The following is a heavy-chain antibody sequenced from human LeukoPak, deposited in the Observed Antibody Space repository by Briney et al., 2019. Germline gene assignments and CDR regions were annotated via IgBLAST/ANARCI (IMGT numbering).Heavy chain of an antibody. J-gene: IGHJ3*02. CDR1: GGSISSGGYY. D-gene: IGHD5-24*01. V-gene: IGHV4-31*03. CDR3: GRSVETATVKGFDI. CDR2: IYYSGST. Sequence: SETLSLTCTVSGGSISSGGYYWSWIRQHPGKGLEWIGYIYYSGSTYYNPSLKSRVTISVDTSKNQFSLKLSSVTAADTAVYYCGRSVETATVKGFDIWGQGTMVTVSS.